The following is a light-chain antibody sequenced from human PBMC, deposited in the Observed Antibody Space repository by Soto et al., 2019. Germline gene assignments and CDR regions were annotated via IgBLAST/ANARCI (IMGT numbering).Light chain of an antibody. CDR2: KAS. J-gene: IGKJ3*01. CDR3: QQYDSGPLT. V-gene: IGKV1-5*03. CDR1: HKIVTW. Sequence: DIQMTQSTSTLSASVGDRVTITCRASHKIVTWLAWYQQKPGKAPKLLIYKASTLESGVPSRFSGSGSGTESTLTISSLQPDDFATYFCQQYDSGPLTFGPGTTVYV.